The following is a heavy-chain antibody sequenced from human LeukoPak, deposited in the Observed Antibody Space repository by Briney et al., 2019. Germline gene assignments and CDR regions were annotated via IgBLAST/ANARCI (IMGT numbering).Heavy chain of an antibody. J-gene: IGHJ3*02. D-gene: IGHD2-15*01. CDR3: AKTEDIVLVVAARDAFDI. CDR1: GGFISSGDYY. Sequence: PSQTLSLTCTVSGGFISSGDYYWSWIRQPPGKGLEWIGYIYYSGSTYYNPSLKSRVTISVDTSKNQFSLKLYSVTAADTAVYYCAKTEDIVLVVAARDAFDIWGQGTMVTVSS. V-gene: IGHV4-30-4*01. CDR2: IYYSGST.